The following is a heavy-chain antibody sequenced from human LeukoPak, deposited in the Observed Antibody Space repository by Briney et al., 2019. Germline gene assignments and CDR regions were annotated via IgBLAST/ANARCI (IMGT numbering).Heavy chain of an antibody. CDR2: INGDGSVT. J-gene: IGHJ4*02. V-gene: IGHV3-74*01. CDR1: GFTFSSYW. CDR3: AVRIAVPGGFDN. Sequence: GGSLRLSCAASGFTFSSYWMHWVRQAPGKGPVWVSHINGDGSVTGYADSVKGRFTISRDNARNTLYVQMNSLRAEDTAVYFCAVRIAVPGGFDNWGQGTLVTVSS. D-gene: IGHD6-19*01.